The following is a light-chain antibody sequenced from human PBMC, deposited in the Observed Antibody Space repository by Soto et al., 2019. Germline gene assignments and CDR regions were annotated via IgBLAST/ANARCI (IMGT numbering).Light chain of an antibody. CDR1: QSVSSK. CDR2: LSS. J-gene: IGKJ1*01. V-gene: IGKV3-15*01. CDR3: QHYNDWRPTWT. Sequence: EIVMTQSPATLSVSPGERATLSCSASQSVSSKLAWYQQKPGQAHSVIVDLSSTLTTGIPARFSDSGSGTEDTLTISSLQSEDFAVYYCQHYNDWRPTWTFGQGTRVQIK.